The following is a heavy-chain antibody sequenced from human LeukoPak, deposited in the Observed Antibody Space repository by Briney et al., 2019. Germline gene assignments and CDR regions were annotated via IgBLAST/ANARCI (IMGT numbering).Heavy chain of an antibody. CDR3: ARTDDILTGYSGY. V-gene: IGHV1-69*04. Sequence: GSSVKVSCKASGGTFSSYAISRVRQAPGQGLEWMGRIIPILGIANYAQKFQGRVTITADKSTSTAYMELSSLRSEDTAVYYCARTDDILTGYSGYWGQGTLVTVSS. CDR1: GGTFSSYA. D-gene: IGHD3-9*01. J-gene: IGHJ4*02. CDR2: IIPILGIA.